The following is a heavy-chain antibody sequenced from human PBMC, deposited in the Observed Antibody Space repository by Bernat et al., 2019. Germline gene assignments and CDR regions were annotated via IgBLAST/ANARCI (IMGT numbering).Heavy chain of an antibody. D-gene: IGHD2-2*01. Sequence: QVQLVESGGGLVKPGGSLRLSCAASGFTFSDYYMSWIRQAPGKGLDWVSYISSSSSYTNYADSVKGRFTISRDNAKNSLYLQMNSLRAEDTAVYYCARDQGYCSSTSCSRNYYYGMDVWGQGTTVTVSS. CDR2: ISSSSSYT. V-gene: IGHV3-11*05. CDR3: ARDQGYCSSTSCSRNYYYGMDV. J-gene: IGHJ6*02. CDR1: GFTFSDYY.